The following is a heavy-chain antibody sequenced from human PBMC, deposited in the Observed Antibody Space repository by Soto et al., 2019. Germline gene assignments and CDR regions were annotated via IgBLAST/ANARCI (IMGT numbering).Heavy chain of an antibody. Sequence: EVQLVESGGGLVQPGGSQRLSCAASGFTFSNYWMTWVRQAPGKGLEWVANIKQDGSEKYYVDSVKGRFTISRDNAKNSLYLQMNSLSAEDTAVYYCARSPSLTTFDYWCQGTLVTVSS. CDR1: GFTFSNYW. D-gene: IGHD3-22*01. J-gene: IGHJ4*02. V-gene: IGHV3-7*01. CDR3: ARSPSLTTFDY. CDR2: IKQDGSEK.